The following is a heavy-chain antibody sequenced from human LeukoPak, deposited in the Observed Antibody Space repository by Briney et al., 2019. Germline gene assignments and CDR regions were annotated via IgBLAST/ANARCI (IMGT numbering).Heavy chain of an antibody. J-gene: IGHJ3*01. Sequence: PSETLSLTCTVSGGSISSYYWSWIRQPPGKGLEWIGYIYYSGSTNYNPSLKSRVTISVDTSKNQFSLKLSSVTAADTAVYYCARRVLPTDAFDLWGQGTMVTVSS. CDR1: GGSISSYY. D-gene: IGHD2/OR15-2a*01. V-gene: IGHV4-59*08. CDR2: IYYSGST. CDR3: ARRVLPTDAFDL.